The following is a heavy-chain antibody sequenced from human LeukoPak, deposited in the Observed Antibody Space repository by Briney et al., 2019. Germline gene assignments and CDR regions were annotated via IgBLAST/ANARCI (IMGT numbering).Heavy chain of an antibody. CDR1: GGSISSYY. V-gene: IGHV4-4*07. D-gene: IGHD1-14*01. J-gene: IGHJ4*02. CDR2: IYTSGST. CDR3: AREGQPEDYFDY. Sequence: SETLSLTCPVSGGSISSYYWSWIRQPAGKGLEWIGRIYTSGSTNYNPSLKSRVTMSVDTSKNQFSLKLSSVTAADTAVYYCAREGQPEDYFDYWGQGTLVTVSS.